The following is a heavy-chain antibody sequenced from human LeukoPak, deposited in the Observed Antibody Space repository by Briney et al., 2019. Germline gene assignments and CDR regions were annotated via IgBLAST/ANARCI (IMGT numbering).Heavy chain of an antibody. CDR3: ARGSMSTGYGDYVYYYYYGMDV. V-gene: IGHV1-8*01. CDR2: MNPNSGNT. J-gene: IGHJ6*02. Sequence: ASVKVSCKASGYTFTSYDINCVRQATGQGLEWMGWMNPNSGNTGYAQKFQGRVTMTRNTSISTAYMELSSLRSEDTAVYYCARGSMSTGYGDYVYYYYYGMDVWGQGTTVTVSS. CDR1: GYTFTSYD. D-gene: IGHD4-17*01.